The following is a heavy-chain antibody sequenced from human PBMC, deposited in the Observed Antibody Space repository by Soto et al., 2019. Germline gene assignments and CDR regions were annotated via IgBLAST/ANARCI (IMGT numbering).Heavy chain of an antibody. V-gene: IGHV3-21*01. CDR2: IGRRSDI. J-gene: IGHJ6*02. Sequence: GGSLRLSCEASGFSFSTYSMHWVRQAPGKGLEWVSSIGRRSDIYYADSVKGRFTISRDNAKNSVSLQIKSMRKDDTTAYYCAREDPPWPLTYGLVVWGQGTTVTVSS. CDR1: GFSFSTYS. CDR3: AREDPPWPLTYGLVV.